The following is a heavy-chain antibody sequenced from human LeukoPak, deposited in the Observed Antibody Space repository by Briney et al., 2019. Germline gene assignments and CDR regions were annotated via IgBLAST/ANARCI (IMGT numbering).Heavy chain of an antibody. CDR2: IFYSGST. CDR1: GGSISSTNHY. CDR3: ARATAGTYLPNFDY. J-gene: IGHJ4*02. D-gene: IGHD6-13*01. V-gene: IGHV4-39*07. Sequence: SETLSLTCTVSGGSISSTNHYWAWIRQPPGKGLEWIGNIFYSGSTYYNPSLMSRVTVSLDTSKNQFSLKLNSVTAADTAVYYCARATAGTYLPNFDYWGQGALVTVSS.